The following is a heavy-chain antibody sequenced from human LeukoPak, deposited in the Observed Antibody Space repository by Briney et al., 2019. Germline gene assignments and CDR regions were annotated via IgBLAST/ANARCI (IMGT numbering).Heavy chain of an antibody. CDR1: GGSISTYY. CDR2: MSYSGSH. Sequence: PSETLSLTCTVSGGSISTYYWTWIRQPPGKGLEWIGYMSYSGSHSYHSSLKSRVSMSVDTSKNQFSLKVTSVTAADTAVYYCARRPAAGPNRDWFDPWGQGTLVTVSS. CDR3: ARRPAAGPNRDWFDP. D-gene: IGHD6-13*01. V-gene: IGHV4-59*08. J-gene: IGHJ5*02.